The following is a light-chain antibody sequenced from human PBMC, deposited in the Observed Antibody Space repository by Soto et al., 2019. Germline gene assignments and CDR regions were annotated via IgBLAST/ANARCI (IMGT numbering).Light chain of an antibody. CDR1: SSDVGGYNY. Sequence: QSALTQPASVSGSPGQSITISCTGTSSDVGGYNYVSWYQQHPGKAPKLMIYDVSNRPSGVSNRFSGSKSGNTASLTISGLQAEDEADYYCSAYTGSSTLGVFGGGT. CDR3: SAYTGSSTLGV. V-gene: IGLV2-14*01. J-gene: IGLJ2*01. CDR2: DVS.